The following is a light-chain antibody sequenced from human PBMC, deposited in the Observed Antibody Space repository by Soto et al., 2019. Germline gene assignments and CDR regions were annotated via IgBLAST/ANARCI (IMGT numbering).Light chain of an antibody. CDR1: SPNVGNNI. V-gene: IGLV1-51*01. CDR3: ATWDTSLSAVV. Sequence: QSVLTQPPSVSAAPGQTVTISCSGSSPNVGNNIVSWYQQLPGAVPKLLIYANDKRPSGIPDRFSGSKSGTSATLGITGLQTGDEADYYCATWDTSLSAVVFGGGTKLTVL. CDR2: AND. J-gene: IGLJ3*02.